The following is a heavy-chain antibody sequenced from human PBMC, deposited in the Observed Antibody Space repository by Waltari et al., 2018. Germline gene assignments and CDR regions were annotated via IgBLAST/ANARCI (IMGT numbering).Heavy chain of an antibody. CDR2: IIPIFGTA. D-gene: IGHD1-7*01. Sequence: QVQLVQSGAEVKKPGSSVKVSCKASGGTFSSYAISWVQQAPGQGLEWMGGIIPIFGTANYAQKFQGRVTITTDESTSTAYMELSSLRSEDTAVYYCARGSESRVGTNMDVWGKGTTVTVSS. CDR1: GGTFSSYA. J-gene: IGHJ6*03. V-gene: IGHV1-69*05. CDR3: ARGSESRVGTNMDV.